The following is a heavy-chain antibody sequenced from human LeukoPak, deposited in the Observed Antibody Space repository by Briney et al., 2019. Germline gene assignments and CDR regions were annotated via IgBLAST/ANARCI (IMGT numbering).Heavy chain of an antibody. D-gene: IGHD3-22*01. V-gene: IGHV1-46*01. Sequence: GASVTVSYKASVYTFTNYYVHWVRQAPGQGLEWMGIINPSGGSTTYAQKFQGRVTMTGDTSTSTVYMELSSLRSEDTAIYYCARVGPYYYDNSGYYDYWGQGTLVTVSS. CDR1: VYTFTNYY. CDR3: ARVGPYYYDNSGYYDY. J-gene: IGHJ4*02. CDR2: INPSGGST.